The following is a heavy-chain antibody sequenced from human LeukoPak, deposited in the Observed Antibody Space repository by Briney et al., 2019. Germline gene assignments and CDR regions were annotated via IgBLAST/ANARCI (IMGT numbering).Heavy chain of an antibody. D-gene: IGHD2-2*02. J-gene: IGHJ4*02. CDR2: IYTSGST. CDR3: ARGARSQPLLYAIDY. Sequence: PSETLSLTCTVSGGSISSYYWSWIRQPAGKGLEWIGRIYTSGSTNYNPSLKSRVTMSVDTSKNQFSLKLSSVTAADTAVYYGARGARSQPLLYAIDYWGQGTLVTVSS. V-gene: IGHV4-4*07. CDR1: GGSISSYY.